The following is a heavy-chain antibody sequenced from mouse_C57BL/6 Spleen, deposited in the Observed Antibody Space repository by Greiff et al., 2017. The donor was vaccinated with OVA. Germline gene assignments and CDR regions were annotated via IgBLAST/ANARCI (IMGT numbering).Heavy chain of an antibody. D-gene: IGHD1-1*01. V-gene: IGHV5-17*01. Sequence: EVHLVESGGGLVKPGGSLKLSCAASGFTFSDYGMHWVRQAPEKGLEWVAYISSGSSTIYSADTVQGRFTISRDNAKNTLFLQMTSLRSEDTAMYYCARDLLLRSSYAMDYWGQGTSVTVSS. CDR3: ARDLLLRSSYAMDY. J-gene: IGHJ4*01. CDR1: GFTFSDYG. CDR2: ISSGSSTI.